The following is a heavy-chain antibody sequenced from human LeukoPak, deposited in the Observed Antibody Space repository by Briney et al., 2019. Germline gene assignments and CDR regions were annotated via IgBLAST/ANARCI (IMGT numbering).Heavy chain of an antibody. V-gene: IGHV1-46*01. CDR1: GYTFTSYY. CDR3: ARSIYDFWSGYYRVGFDY. D-gene: IGHD3-3*01. CDR2: INPSGGST. Sequence: ASVKVSCKASGYTFTSYYMHWVRQAPGQGLEWMGIINPSGGSTSYAQKFQGRVTMTRDTSTSTVYMELSSLRSEDTAVYYCARSIYDFWSGYYRVGFDYWGQGTLVTVSS. J-gene: IGHJ4*02.